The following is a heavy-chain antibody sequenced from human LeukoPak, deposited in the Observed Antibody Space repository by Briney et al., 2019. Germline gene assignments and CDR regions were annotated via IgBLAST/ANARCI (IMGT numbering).Heavy chain of an antibody. V-gene: IGHV4-59*01. CDR3: ARSLLWFGDPPHY. CDR2: IYYSGST. CDR1: GASFSGYY. D-gene: IGHD3-10*01. Sequence: NPSETLSLTCAVYGASFSGYYWSWIRQPPGKGLEWLGYIYYSGSTNYNPSLKSRVTISVDTSKNQFSLKLSSVTAADTAVYYCARSLLWFGDPPHYWGQGTLVTVSS. J-gene: IGHJ4*02.